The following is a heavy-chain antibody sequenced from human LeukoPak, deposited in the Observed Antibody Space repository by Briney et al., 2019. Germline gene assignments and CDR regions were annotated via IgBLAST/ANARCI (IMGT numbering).Heavy chain of an antibody. CDR1: GYTLTELS. Sequence: ASVKVSCKVSGYTLTELSMLWVRQAPGKGLEWMGGFDPEDGETIYAQKFQGRVTMTEDTSTDTAYMELSSLRSEDTAVCYCATARMVRGEDGMDVWGKGTTVTVSS. J-gene: IGHJ6*04. CDR2: FDPEDGET. CDR3: ATARMVRGEDGMDV. D-gene: IGHD3-10*01. V-gene: IGHV1-24*01.